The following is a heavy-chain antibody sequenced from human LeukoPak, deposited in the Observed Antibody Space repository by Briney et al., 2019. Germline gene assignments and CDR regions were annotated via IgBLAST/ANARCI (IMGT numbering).Heavy chain of an antibody. CDR1: GGSISRYY. Sequence: SETLSLTCTVSGGSISRYYWSWIRQSPGKGLEWIGYIYYSGSTSYNPSLKSRVIISVDTSKNQFSLRLSSVTAADTAVYYCARPSVGEGDLSFHDAFNIWGQGTMVTVSS. V-gene: IGHV4-59*12. CDR2: IYYSGST. D-gene: IGHD3-16*02. CDR3: ARPSVGEGDLSFHDAFNI. J-gene: IGHJ3*02.